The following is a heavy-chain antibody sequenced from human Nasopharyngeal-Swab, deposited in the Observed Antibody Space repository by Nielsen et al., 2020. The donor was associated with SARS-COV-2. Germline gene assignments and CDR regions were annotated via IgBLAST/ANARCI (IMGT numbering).Heavy chain of an antibody. CDR2: ISYDGSNK. CDR3: AKDFLHGVDAFDI. J-gene: IGHJ3*02. V-gene: IGHV3-30*04. CDR1: GFTFSSYA. Sequence: GGSLRLSCAASGFTFSSYAMHRVRQAPGKGLEWVAVISYDGSNKYYADSVKGRFTISRDNSKNTLYLQMNSLRAEDTAVYYCAKDFLHGVDAFDIWGQGTMVTVSS. D-gene: IGHD2/OR15-2a*01.